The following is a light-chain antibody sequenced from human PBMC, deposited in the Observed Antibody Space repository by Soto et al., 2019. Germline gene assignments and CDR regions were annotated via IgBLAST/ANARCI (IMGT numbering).Light chain of an antibody. CDR1: SSDVGGYNY. V-gene: IGLV2-14*01. J-gene: IGLJ2*01. CDR2: EVS. CDR3: SSYTSSSTLGV. Sequence: QSVLTQPASVCGSPGQSITISCTGTSSDVGGYNYVSWYQQHPGKAPKLMIYEVSNRPSGVSNRFSGSKSGNTASLTISGLQAEGEADYYCSSYTSSSTLGVFGGGTKLTVL.